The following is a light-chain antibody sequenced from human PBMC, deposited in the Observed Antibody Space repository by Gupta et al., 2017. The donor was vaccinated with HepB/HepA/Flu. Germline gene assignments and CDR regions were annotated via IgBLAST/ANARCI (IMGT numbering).Light chain of an antibody. CDR3: HQYSSSPFT. J-gene: IGKJ4*01. Sequence: EIVLTQSPGTLSLSPGERATLSCRASQSVSSSYLAWYQQSPGQAPRLLIYGTSNRATGIPDRFSGSGSGTDFTLIISRLEPEDFAIYYCHQYSSSPFTFGGGTKVVIK. CDR1: QSVSSSY. V-gene: IGKV3-20*01. CDR2: GTS.